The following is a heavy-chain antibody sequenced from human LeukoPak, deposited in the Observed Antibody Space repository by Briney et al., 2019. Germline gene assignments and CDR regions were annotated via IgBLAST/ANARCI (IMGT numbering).Heavy chain of an antibody. V-gene: IGHV4-30-2*01. D-gene: IGHD4-23*01. CDR2: IYHSGST. J-gene: IGHJ4*02. Sequence: SETLSLTCAVSGGSISSGGYSWSWIRQPPGTGLEWIGYIYHSGSTYYNPSLKSRVTISVDRSKNQFSLKLSSVTAAGTAVYYCARGGGRARVLDYWGQGTLVTVSS. CDR3: ARGGGRARVLDY. CDR1: GGSISSGGYS.